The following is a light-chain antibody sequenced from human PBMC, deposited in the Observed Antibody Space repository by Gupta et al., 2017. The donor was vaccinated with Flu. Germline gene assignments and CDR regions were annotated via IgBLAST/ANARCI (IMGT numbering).Light chain of an antibody. CDR2: QDT. CDR1: KLGDKY. CDR3: QACDSGTVV. J-gene: IGLJ2*01. Sequence: SGDKLGDKYVCWYQQKPGQSPLMFMFQDTKRPSGIPERFSGSNSGNTATLTISGAQAVDEADYYCQACDSGTVVFGGGTKLTVL. V-gene: IGLV3-1*01.